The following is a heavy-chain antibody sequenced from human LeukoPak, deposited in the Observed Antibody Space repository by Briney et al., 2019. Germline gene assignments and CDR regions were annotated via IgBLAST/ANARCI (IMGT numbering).Heavy chain of an antibody. V-gene: IGHV3-73*01. CDR2: IRSKANSYAT. J-gene: IGHJ4*02. Sequence: GGSLKLSCAASGFTFSGSAMHWVHQASGKGLEWVGRIRSKANSYATAYAASVKGRFTISRDDSKNTAYLQMNSLKTEDTAVYYCTRVLGGSADWGQGTLVTVSS. CDR1: GFTFSGSA. CDR3: TRVLGGSAD. D-gene: IGHD1-26*01.